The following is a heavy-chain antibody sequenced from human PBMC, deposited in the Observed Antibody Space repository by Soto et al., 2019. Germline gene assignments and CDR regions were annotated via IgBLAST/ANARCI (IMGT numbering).Heavy chain of an antibody. Sequence: PSETLSLTCSVSGGSISSSYWNWIRQPAGKGLEWIGRFYTTGRASYNPSLKGRLTLSGDTSKNQFSLRLSSVTAADTAVYYCAKDRITSSGGHFDHWGQGTLVTVSS. D-gene: IGHD6-6*01. V-gene: IGHV4-4*07. CDR2: FYTTGRA. J-gene: IGHJ4*02. CDR3: AKDRITSSGGHFDH. CDR1: GGSISSSY.